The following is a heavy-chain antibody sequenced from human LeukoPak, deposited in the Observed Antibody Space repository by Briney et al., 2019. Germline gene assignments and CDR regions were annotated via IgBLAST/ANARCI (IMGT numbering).Heavy chain of an antibody. J-gene: IGHJ4*02. CDR3: ARGSRPVYNLLTSKRYFDY. Sequence: PSETLSLTCTVSGGSISSSNYYWGWIRQPPGKGLEWVSSISSSSSYIYYADSVKGRFTISRENAKNSMYLQMNSLRAADTAVYYCARGSRPVYNLLTSKRYFDYWGQGTLLTVSS. CDR1: GGSISSSN. CDR2: ISSSSSYI. V-gene: IGHV3-21*01. D-gene: IGHD3-9*01.